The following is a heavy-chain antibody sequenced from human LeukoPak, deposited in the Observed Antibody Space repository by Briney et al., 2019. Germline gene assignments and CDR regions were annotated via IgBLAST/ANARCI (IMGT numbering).Heavy chain of an antibody. Sequence: GGSLGLSCAASGLIFSNNWMHWVRQAPGKGLVWVSHINKDGSTTNYADSVKGRFTISRDNARNTLYLQMNSLRVEDTAVYYCVSSLGGNDNWGQGTLVSVSS. J-gene: IGHJ4*02. CDR1: GLIFSNNW. V-gene: IGHV3-74*01. CDR3: VSSLGGNDN. CDR2: INKDGSTT.